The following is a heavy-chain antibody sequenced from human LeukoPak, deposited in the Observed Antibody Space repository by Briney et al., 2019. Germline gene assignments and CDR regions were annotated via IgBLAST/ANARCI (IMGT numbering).Heavy chain of an antibody. V-gene: IGHV4-34*01. D-gene: IGHD3-16*01. Sequence: SETLSLTCAVYGGSFSGYYWSWIRQPPGKGLEWIGEINHSGSTNYNPSLKSRVTISVDASKNQCSLKLSSVTAADTAVYYCARRGYYYYGMDVWGKGTTVTVSS. CDR3: ARRGYYYYGMDV. CDR1: GGSFSGYY. CDR2: INHSGST. J-gene: IGHJ6*04.